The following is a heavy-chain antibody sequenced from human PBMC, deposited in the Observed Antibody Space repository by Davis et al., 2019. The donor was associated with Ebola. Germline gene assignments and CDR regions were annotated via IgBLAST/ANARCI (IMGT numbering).Heavy chain of an antibody. Sequence: PSETLSLTCSFSDGSISSHYWNCIRQPPGKGLEWVGIIYDSGRTNYNPSLKSRVTISADTSKNQFSLKLTSVTAADTAVYYCVRFGYGAYWGQGTLVTVSS. D-gene: IGHD3-22*01. CDR3: VRFGYGAY. J-gene: IGHJ4*02. CDR1: DGSISSHY. CDR2: IYDSGRT. V-gene: IGHV4-59*11.